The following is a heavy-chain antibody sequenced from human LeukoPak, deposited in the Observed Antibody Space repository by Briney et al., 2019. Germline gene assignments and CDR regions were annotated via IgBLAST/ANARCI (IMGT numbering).Heavy chain of an antibody. CDR2: IKQDGSEK. V-gene: IGHV3-7*01. CDR1: GFTFSSYW. J-gene: IGHJ6*03. CDR3: AREAGIAVAGLYYYYMDV. D-gene: IGHD6-19*01. Sequence: GGSLRLSCAASGFTFSSYWMSWVRQAPGKGLEWVANIKQDGSEKYYVDSVKGRFTISRDNAENSLYLQMNSLRAEDTAVYYCAREAGIAVAGLYYYYMDVWGKGTTVTISS.